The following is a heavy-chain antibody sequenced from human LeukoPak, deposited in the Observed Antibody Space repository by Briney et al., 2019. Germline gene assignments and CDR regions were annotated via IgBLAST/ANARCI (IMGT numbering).Heavy chain of an antibody. CDR1: GFTFSSYA. D-gene: IGHD6-13*01. CDR2: ISGSGGST. Sequence: GGSLRLSCAASGFTFSSYAMSWVRQAPGKGLEGVSAISGSGGSTYYGDSVKGRFTISRDNSKNTLYLQMNSLRAEDTAAYYCAKVNSSSWYGSRWFDPWGQGTLVTVSS. J-gene: IGHJ5*02. V-gene: IGHV3-23*01. CDR3: AKVNSSSWYGSRWFDP.